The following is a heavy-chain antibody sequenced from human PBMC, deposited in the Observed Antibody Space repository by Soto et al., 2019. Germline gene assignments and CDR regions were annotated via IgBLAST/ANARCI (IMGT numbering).Heavy chain of an antibody. CDR3: VRGVLS. Sequence: PSETLSLTCNVSGGSISRGGYYWTWIRQHPGKGLEWIGNIHHSGSTFYNPSLKSRVSISVDTSKNQFSLKLSSVTAADTAVYFCVRGVLSWGQGTLVTAPQ. D-gene: IGHD3-10*01. CDR1: GGSISRGGYY. J-gene: IGHJ1*01. CDR2: IHHSGST. V-gene: IGHV4-31*03.